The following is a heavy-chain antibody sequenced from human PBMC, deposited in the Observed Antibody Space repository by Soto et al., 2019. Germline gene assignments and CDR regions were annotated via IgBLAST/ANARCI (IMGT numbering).Heavy chain of an antibody. Sequence: SETLSLTCALSGGPISSSNWWSWLRQPPGKGLEWIGETYHSGSTNYNPSLKSRVTISVDKSKNRFSLKLSSVTAADPAVYYCARVSGSYYYGMDVWGQGTTVSLSS. V-gene: IGHV4-4*02. J-gene: IGHJ6*02. CDR2: TYHSGST. CDR3: ARVSGSYYYGMDV. D-gene: IGHD1-26*01. CDR1: GGPISSSNW.